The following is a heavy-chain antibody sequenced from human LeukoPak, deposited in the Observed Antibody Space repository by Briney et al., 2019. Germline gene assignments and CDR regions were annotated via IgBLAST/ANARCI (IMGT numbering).Heavy chain of an antibody. CDR1: VYTFTISY. D-gene: IGHD3-22*01. CDR3: ARENPYYYDSSGYSDY. J-gene: IGHJ4*02. Sequence: ASVTLSFNGSVYTFTISYMHWVWLGQGQGQERMGIINISGGSSTYAQKFQRRVNMTRDTSTSTVYMELSSLRSEDTAVYYCARENPYYYDSSGYSDYWGQGTLVTGSS. CDR2: INISGGSS. V-gene: IGHV1-46*01.